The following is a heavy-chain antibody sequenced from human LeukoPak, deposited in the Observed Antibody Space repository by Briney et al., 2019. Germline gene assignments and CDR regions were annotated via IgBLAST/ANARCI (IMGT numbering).Heavy chain of an antibody. J-gene: IGHJ4*02. V-gene: IGHV3-23*01. CDR1: GFTFSSYA. Sequence: PGGSLRLSCAASGFTFSSYAMSWVRQAPGKGLEWVSAISGSGGSTYYADSVKGRFTISRDNSKNTLYLQMNGLRAEDTAVYYCAKDSTKGYYDSSGYYSLDYWGQGTLVTVSS. CDR2: ISGSGGST. CDR3: AKDSTKGYYDSSGYYSLDY. D-gene: IGHD3-22*01.